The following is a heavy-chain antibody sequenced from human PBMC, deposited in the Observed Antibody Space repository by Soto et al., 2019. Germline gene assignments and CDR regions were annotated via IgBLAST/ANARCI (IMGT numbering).Heavy chain of an antibody. CDR2: INAGNGNT. CDR3: ALAHQLSRRGDYYYIYV. CDR1: GYTFTSYA. V-gene: IGHV1-3*01. D-gene: IGHD3-3*01. J-gene: IGHJ6*03. Sequence: ASVKVSCKASGYTFTSYAMHWVRQAPGQRLEWMGWINAGNGNTKYSQKFQGRVTITRDTSASTAYMELSSLRSEDTAVYYCALAHQLSRRGDYYYIYVCGKGTTVTVSS.